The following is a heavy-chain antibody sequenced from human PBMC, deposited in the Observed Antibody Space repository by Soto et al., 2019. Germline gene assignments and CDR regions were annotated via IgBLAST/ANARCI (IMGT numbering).Heavy chain of an antibody. Sequence: WVWIRCPCAPSAFTHSSYAMHWVRQAPGKRMEWFSALSGSGGSTYYADSVKGRFTITRDTSKNTRNLQMNSLRYEDTTLYSCAKDLSSDKFFYYYYGMDVWGQGTTVAVSS. V-gene: IGHV3-23*01. CDR2: LSGSGGST. J-gene: IGHJ6*02. CDR3: AKDLSSDKFFYYYYGMDV. CDR1: AFTHSSYA. D-gene: IGHD3-3*01.